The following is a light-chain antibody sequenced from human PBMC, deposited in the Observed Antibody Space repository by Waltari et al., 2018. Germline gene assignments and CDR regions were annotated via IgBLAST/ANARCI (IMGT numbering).Light chain of an antibody. CDR1: QGISSY. J-gene: IGKJ1*01. CDR3: QQYYSYPLT. V-gene: IGKV1-8*01. CDR2: AAS. Sequence: AIRITQSPSSLSASPGDRVTITCRASQGISSYLAWYQQKPGKAPKLLIYAASTLQSGVPSRFSGSGSGTEFTLTISCLQSEDFATYYCQQYYSYPLTFGQGTKVEIK.